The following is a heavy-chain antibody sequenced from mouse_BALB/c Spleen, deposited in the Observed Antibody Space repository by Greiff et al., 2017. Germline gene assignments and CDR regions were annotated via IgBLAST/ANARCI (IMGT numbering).Heavy chain of an antibody. V-gene: IGHV5-6-5*01. Sequence: EVMLVESGGGLVKPGGSLKLSCAASGFTFSSYAMSWVRQTPEKRLEWVASISSGGSTYYPDSVKGRFTISRDNARNILYLQMSSLRSEDTAMYYCANDYYGSSYPFAYWGQGTLVTVSA. CDR2: ISSGGST. J-gene: IGHJ3*01. D-gene: IGHD1-1*01. CDR1: GFTFSSYA. CDR3: ANDYYGSSYPFAY.